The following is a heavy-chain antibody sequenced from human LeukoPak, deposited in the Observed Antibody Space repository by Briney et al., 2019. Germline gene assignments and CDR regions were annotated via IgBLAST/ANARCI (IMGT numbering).Heavy chain of an antibody. D-gene: IGHD5-18*01. CDR3: ARLGYSYGSGYYYYYMDV. J-gene: IGHJ6*03. CDR1: GYSFTSYW. CDR2: IYPGDSDT. V-gene: IGHV5-51*01. Sequence: GESLKISCKGSGYSFTSYWIGWVRQMPGKGLEWMGIIYPGDSDTRYSPSFQGQVTISADKSISTAYLQWSSLKASDTAMYYCARLGYSYGSGYYYYYMDVWGKGTTVTVSS.